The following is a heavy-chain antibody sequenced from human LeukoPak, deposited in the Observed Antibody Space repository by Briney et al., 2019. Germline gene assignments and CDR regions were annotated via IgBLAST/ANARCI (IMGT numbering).Heavy chain of an antibody. D-gene: IGHD6-19*01. CDR1: GFTFSSYA. CDR3: AKDSSGWALDY. J-gene: IGHJ4*02. Sequence: PGGSLRLSCAASGFTFSSYAMHWVRQASGKGLEWVAVISYDGSNKYYADSVKGRFTISRDNSKNTLYLQMNSLRAEDTAVYYCAKDSSGWALDYWGQGTLVTVSS. V-gene: IGHV3-30*04. CDR2: ISYDGSNK.